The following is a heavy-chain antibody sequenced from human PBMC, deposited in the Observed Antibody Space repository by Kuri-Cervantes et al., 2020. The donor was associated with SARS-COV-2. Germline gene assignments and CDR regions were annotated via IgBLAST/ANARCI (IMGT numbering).Heavy chain of an antibody. Sequence: GESLKISCTASGFTFGDYAMSWFRQAPGKGLEWVGFIRSKAYGGTTEYAASVKGRFTISRDDSKSIAYLQMNSLKTEDTAVYYCTTEGRVVYCTNGVCYSDYWGQGTLVTVSS. J-gene: IGHJ4*02. CDR3: TTEGRVVYCTNGVCYSDY. D-gene: IGHD2-8*01. V-gene: IGHV3-49*03. CDR2: IRSKAYGGTT. CDR1: GFTFGDYA.